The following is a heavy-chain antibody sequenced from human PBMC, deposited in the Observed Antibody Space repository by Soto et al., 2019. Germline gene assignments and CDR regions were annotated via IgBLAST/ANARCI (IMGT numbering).Heavy chain of an antibody. CDR1: GFSLYTSTVG. J-gene: IGHJ3*01. CDR3: SHLLTRSGYDAFDV. D-gene: IGHD3-3*01. V-gene: IGHV2-5*02. CDR2: IYWDDDR. Sequence: QITLKESGRTLVEPTQSLTLTCTFSGFSLYTSTVGLGWVRQPRGKALELLALIYWDDDRRYSTFLKNRLTITQDASKNQVVLTVNNMDPVDTGTFYCSHLLTRSGYDAFDVWGQGILVTVSS.